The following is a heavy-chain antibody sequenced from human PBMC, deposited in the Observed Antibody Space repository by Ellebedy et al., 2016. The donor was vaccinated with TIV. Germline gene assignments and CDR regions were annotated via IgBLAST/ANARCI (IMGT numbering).Heavy chain of an antibody. CDR3: ARDYCGGDCYYKWGAFDI. J-gene: IGHJ3*02. CDR1: GGTFSSYA. V-gene: IGHV1-69*06. CDR2: IIPIFGTA. Sequence: SVKVSXXASGGTFSSYAISWVRQAPGQGLEWMGGIIPIFGTANYAQKFQGRVTITADKSTSTAYMELSSLRSEDTAVYYCARDYCGGDCYYKWGAFDIWGQGTMVTVSS. D-gene: IGHD2-21*01.